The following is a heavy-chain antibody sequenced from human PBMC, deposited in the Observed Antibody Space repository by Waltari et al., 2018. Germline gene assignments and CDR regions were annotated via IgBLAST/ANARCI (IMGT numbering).Heavy chain of an antibody. D-gene: IGHD6-6*01. CDR3: AKGQFSTTSGCDY. CDR2: ISSSGSAI. V-gene: IGHV3-48*03. J-gene: IGHJ4*02. CDR1: GFAFQSFE. Sequence: EVQLVESGGGLGQPGGSLRLSCAASGFAFQSFEMQWVRQAPGKGLEWVSHISSSGSAIYHADSVKGRFTISRDNAKNSLYLQMNNLRVDDTAIYYCAKGQFSTTSGCDYWGQGTLVTVSS.